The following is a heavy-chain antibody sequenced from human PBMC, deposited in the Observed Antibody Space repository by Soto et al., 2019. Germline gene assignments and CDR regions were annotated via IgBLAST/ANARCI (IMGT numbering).Heavy chain of an antibody. CDR1: GGSISSGDYY. J-gene: IGHJ4*02. CDR3: ARGVGQLGPTSDFLFDY. V-gene: IGHV4-30-4*01. D-gene: IGHD6-6*01. CDR2: IYYSGST. Sequence: PSETLSLTCTVSGGSISSGDYYWSWIRQPPGKGLEWIGYIYYSGSTYYNPSLKSRVTISVDTSKNQFSLKLSSVTAADTAVYYCARGVGQLGPTSDFLFDYWGQGTLVTVSS.